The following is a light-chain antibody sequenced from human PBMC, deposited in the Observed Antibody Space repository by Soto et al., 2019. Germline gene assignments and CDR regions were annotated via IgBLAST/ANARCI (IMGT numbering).Light chain of an antibody. Sequence: QAVVTQEPSLTVSPGGTVTLSCGSSTGAVISGHYPYWFQQKPGQAPKTLIYDTSDKHSWTPARFSGSLLGGKAALTLSGAQPEDEAEYYCLLAYGGARVFGVGTKLTVL. CDR2: DTS. V-gene: IGLV7-46*01. CDR1: TGAVISGHY. J-gene: IGLJ2*01. CDR3: LLAYGGARV.